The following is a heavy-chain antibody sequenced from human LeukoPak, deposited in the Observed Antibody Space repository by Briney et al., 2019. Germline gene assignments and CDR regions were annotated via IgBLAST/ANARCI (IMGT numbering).Heavy chain of an antibody. CDR3: ARDSGFSGTQRGEH. V-gene: IGHV3-30*04. CDR2: ISYDGSNK. J-gene: IGHJ1*01. D-gene: IGHD3/OR15-3a*01. CDR1: GFTFSNYA. Sequence: PGGSLRLSCAASGFTFSNYALHWVRQAPGEGLEWVAVISYDGSNKYYADSVKGRFTISRDNSKNTLYLQMNSLRAEDTAVYYCARDSGFSGTQRGEHWGQGTLVTVSS.